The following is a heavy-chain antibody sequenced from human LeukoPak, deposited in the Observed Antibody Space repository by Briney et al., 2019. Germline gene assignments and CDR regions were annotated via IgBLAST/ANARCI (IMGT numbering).Heavy chain of an antibody. CDR2: IIPIFGTA. Sequence: ASVKVSCKASGGTFSSYAFSWVRQAPGQGLEWMGGIIPIFGTANYAQKFQDRVTITADKSTSTAYMELSSLRSEDTAVYFCARGTCPASTFDYWGQGTLVTVSS. V-gene: IGHV1-69*06. D-gene: IGHD5/OR15-5a*01. CDR1: GGTFSSYA. CDR3: ARGTCPASTFDY. J-gene: IGHJ4*02.